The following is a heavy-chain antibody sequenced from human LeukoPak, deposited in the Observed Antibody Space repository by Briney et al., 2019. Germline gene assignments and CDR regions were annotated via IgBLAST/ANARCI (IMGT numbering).Heavy chain of an antibody. Sequence: GGSLRLSCVASGISFSNYAVSWVRQAPEKGLDWVSVISGSAHKIRYADSVKGRFTISRDNSENIVYLQMNNLRAEDTAVYYCAGRVTGYSSGYVYWGQGTLVTVSS. CDR3: AGRVTGYSSGYVY. CDR2: ISGSAHKI. V-gene: IGHV3-23*01. CDR1: GISFSNYA. D-gene: IGHD5-18*01. J-gene: IGHJ4*02.